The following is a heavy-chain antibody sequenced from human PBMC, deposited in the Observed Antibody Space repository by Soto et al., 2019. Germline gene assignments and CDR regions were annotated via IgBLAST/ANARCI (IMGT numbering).Heavy chain of an antibody. CDR3: ARRATTGGLDV. CDR1: GFTFRSYV. J-gene: IGHJ1*01. CDR2: TSYDGSGK. D-gene: IGHD3-16*01. V-gene: IGHV3-30*19. Sequence: QVQLVESGGGVVQPGTSLRLSCVGSGFTFRSYVIHWVRQAPGKGLEWVALTSYDGSGKYYGDSVRGRFTISRDNSRNTVDLQLDSLRLEDTALYSCARRATTGGLDVWGQGTLVSVSS.